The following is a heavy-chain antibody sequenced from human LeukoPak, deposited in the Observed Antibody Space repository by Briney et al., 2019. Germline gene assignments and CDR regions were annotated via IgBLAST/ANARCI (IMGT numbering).Heavy chain of an antibody. CDR2: IYTSGST. Sequence: SETLSLTCNASGGSISSYYWSWIRQPPEKGLEWIWYIYTSGSTNYHPSLKSRVTISADTSKNQFSLKLSSVTAADTAVYYCARRASNGYYYYYYMDVWGKGTTVTVSS. CDR3: ARRASNGYYYYYYMDV. J-gene: IGHJ6*03. D-gene: IGHD2-8*01. CDR1: GGSISSYY. V-gene: IGHV4-4*09.